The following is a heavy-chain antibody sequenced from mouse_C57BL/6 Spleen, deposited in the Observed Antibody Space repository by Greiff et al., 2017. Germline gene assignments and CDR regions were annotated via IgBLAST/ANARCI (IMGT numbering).Heavy chain of an antibody. CDR2: IYPGSGST. V-gene: IGHV1-55*01. J-gene: IGHJ3*01. CDR1: GYTFTSYW. Sequence: QVQLQQPGAELVKPGASVKMSCKASGYTFTSYWITWVKQRPGQGLEWIGDIYPGSGSTNYNEKFKSKATLTVDTSSSTAYMQLSSLTSEDSAVYYCARALLCGPPAWFAYWGQGTLVTVSA. CDR3: ARALLCGPPAWFAY. D-gene: IGHD2-10*01.